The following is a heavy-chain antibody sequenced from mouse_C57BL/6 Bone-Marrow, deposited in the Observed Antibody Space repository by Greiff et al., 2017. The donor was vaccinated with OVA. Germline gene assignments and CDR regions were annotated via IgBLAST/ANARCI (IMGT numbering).Heavy chain of an antibody. V-gene: IGHV1-26*01. D-gene: IGHD1-1*01. J-gene: IGHJ2*01. CDR1: GYTFTDYY. Sequence: VQLQQSGPELVKPGASVKISCKASGYTFTDYYMNWVKQSHGKSLEWIGDINPNNGGTSYNQKFKGKATLTVDKSSSTAYMELRSLTSEDSAVYYCARGDYADYWGQGTTHTVSS. CDR2: INPNNGGT. CDR3: ARGDYADY.